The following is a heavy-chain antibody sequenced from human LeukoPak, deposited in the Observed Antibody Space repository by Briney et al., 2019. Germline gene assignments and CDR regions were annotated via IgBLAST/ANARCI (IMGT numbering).Heavy chain of an antibody. J-gene: IGHJ4*02. V-gene: IGHV4-59*01. CDR1: GGSISSYY. CDR3: ATHIDYGGNGVDY. D-gene: IGHD4-23*01. CDR2: IYYSGST. Sequence: PSETLSLTCTVSGGSISSYYWSWIRQPPGKGLEWIGYIYYSGSTNYNPSLKSRVTISVDTSKNQFSLKLSSVTAADTAVYYCATHIDYGGNGVDYWGQGTLVTVSS.